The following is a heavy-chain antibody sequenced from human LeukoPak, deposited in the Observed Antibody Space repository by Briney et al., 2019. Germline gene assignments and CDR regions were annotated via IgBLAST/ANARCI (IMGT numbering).Heavy chain of an antibody. J-gene: IGHJ5*02. V-gene: IGHV5-51*01. D-gene: IGHD1-26*01. CDR3: ARLPGRYNWFDP. CDR2: IYPGDSDT. CDR1: GYIFSNFW. Sequence: GESLKISCKGSGYIFSNFWIGWVRQMPGKGLEWMGIIYPGDSDTKYSPSFQGQVTISADKSINTAYLQWSSLKASDSAMYYCARLPGRYNWFDPWGKGTLVTVSS.